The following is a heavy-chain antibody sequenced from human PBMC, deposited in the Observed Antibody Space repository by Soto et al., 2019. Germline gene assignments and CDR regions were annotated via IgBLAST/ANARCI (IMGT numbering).Heavy chain of an antibody. CDR1: GYTFTSYG. J-gene: IGHJ5*02. CDR3: GGVWAQGGDWFDP. Sequence: QVQLVQSGAEVKKPGASVKVSCKASGYTFTSYGISWVRQAPGQGLEWMGWISAYNGNTNYAQKLQGRVTMTTETPTSPAYKEQRSPGSDDPAVDYCGGVWAQGGDWFDPWGQGTLVTVSS. D-gene: IGHD2-8*01. CDR2: ISAYNGNT. V-gene: IGHV1-18*01.